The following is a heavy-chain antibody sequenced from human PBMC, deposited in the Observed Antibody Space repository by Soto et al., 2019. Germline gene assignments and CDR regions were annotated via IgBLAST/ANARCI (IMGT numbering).Heavy chain of an antibody. D-gene: IGHD3-3*01. V-gene: IGHV6-1*01. CDR1: GDSVSSNSAA. CDR2: TYYRSKWYN. J-gene: IGHJ6*02. CDR3: ARAHLVFGYDFSYGMDV. Sequence: SQTLSLTCAISGDSVSSNSAAWNWIRQSPSRGLEWLGRTYYRSKWYNDYAVSVKSRITINPDTSKNQFSLQLNSVTPEDTAVYYCARAHLVFGYDFSYGMDVWGQGTTVTVYS.